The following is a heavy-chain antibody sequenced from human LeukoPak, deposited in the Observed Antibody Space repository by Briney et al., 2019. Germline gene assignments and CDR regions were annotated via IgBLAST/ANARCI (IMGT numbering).Heavy chain of an antibody. D-gene: IGHD4-23*01. V-gene: IGHV3-9*01. CDR1: GFTFDDYA. J-gene: IGHJ3*02. CDR3: AKEGLPRWKQLRGAFDI. CDR2: ISWNSGSI. Sequence: SLRLSCAASGFTFDDYAMHWVRQAPGKGLEWVSGISWNSGSIGYADSVKGRFTISRDNAKNSLYLQMNSLRAEDTALYYCAKEGLPRWKQLRGAFDIWGQGTMVTVSS.